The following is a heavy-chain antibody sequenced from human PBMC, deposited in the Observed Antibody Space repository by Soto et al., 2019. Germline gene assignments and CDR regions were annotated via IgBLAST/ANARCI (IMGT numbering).Heavy chain of an antibody. J-gene: IGHJ3*02. CDR1: GFTFDDYG. CDR3: ARYVRLGSYYTNAFDI. CDR2: INWNGGST. V-gene: IGHV3-20*04. D-gene: IGHD3-10*01. Sequence: EVQLVESGRGVVRPGGSLRLSCAASGFTFDDYGMSWVRQAPGKGLEWVSGINWNGGSTGYADSVKGRFTISRDNAKNSLYLQMNSLRADDTALYYCARYVRLGSYYTNAFDIWGQGTMVTVSS.